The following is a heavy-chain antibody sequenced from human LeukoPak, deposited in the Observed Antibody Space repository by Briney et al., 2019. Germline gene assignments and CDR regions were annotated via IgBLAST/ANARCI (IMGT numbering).Heavy chain of an antibody. CDR3: ATVSEY. CDR2: INNDGTAT. CDR1: GFTFNYFW. J-gene: IGHJ4*02. Sequence: PGGSLRLSCAASGFTFNYFWMHWVRQVPGKGLVWVSGINNDGTATYYADSVKGRFTTSRDNATNTVYLQLNGLRAEDTTVYYCATVSEYWGQGTLVTVSS. V-gene: IGHV3-74*01.